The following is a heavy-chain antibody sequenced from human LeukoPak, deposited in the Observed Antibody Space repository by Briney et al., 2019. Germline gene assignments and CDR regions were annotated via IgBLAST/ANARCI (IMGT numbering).Heavy chain of an antibody. Sequence: GGSLRLSCAASGFTFSSYNMNWVRQAPGKGLEWVSSISSSSSYIFYADSVKGRFTISRDNAKNSLYLQMNSLRAEDTAVYYCVRGSGFAYFDYWGQGTLVTVSS. CDR1: GFTFSSYN. D-gene: IGHD3-16*01. CDR2: ISSSSSYI. V-gene: IGHV3-21*01. CDR3: VRGSGFAYFDY. J-gene: IGHJ4*02.